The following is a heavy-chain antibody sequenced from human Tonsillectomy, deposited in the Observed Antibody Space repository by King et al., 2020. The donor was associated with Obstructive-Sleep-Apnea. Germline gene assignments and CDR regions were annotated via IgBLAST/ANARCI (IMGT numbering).Heavy chain of an antibody. Sequence: QLVQSGAEVKKPGASVKGSCKASGDTFTSYYMHWVRQAPGQGLEWMGIINTRGGSTSYAQKFEGRVTMTRDTSTSTVYMELSSLRSEDTAEYYCARDVNDVVVLAAMEGWFDPWGQGTLVTVSS. D-gene: IGHD2-2*01. CDR2: INTRGGST. CDR3: ARDVNDVVVLAAMEGWFDP. CDR1: GDTFTSYY. J-gene: IGHJ5*02. V-gene: IGHV1-46*01.